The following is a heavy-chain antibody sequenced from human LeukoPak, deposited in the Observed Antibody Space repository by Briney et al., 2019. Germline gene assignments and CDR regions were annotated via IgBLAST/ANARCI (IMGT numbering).Heavy chain of an antibody. D-gene: IGHD6-13*01. V-gene: IGHV4-61*08. CDR3: ARRSSSWAEYYFDY. Sequence: SETLSLTCTVSGGSISNGDYYWSWIRQPPGKGLEWIGYIYYSGSTNYNPSLKSRVTISVDTSKNQFSLKLSSVTAADTAVYYCARRSSSWAEYYFDYWGQGTLVTVSS. J-gene: IGHJ4*02. CDR1: GGSISNGDYY. CDR2: IYYSGST.